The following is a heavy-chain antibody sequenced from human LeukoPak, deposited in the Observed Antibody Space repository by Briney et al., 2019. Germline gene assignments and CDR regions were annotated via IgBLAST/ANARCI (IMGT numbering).Heavy chain of an antibody. D-gene: IGHD3-3*01. V-gene: IGHV4-59*01. Sequence: SETLSLTCTVSGGSISNYYWSWIRQPPGKGLEWIGHIYYSGSTNYNPSLKSRVTISVDTSKNQFSLKLSSLTAADTAVYYCARGYDFWSAYYPGYWGQGTLVTVSS. CDR2: IYYSGST. J-gene: IGHJ4*02. CDR3: ARGYDFWSAYYPGY. CDR1: GGSISNYY.